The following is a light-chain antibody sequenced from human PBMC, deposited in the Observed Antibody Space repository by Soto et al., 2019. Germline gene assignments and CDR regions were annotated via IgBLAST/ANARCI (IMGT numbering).Light chain of an antibody. Sequence: QSVLTQPPSASGTPGQRVTISCSGSSSNIGSNTVNWYQQVPRTAPKLLIYSNNQRPSGVPDRFSGSKSGTSAPLAISGLQSEDEADYYCAAWDDSLNGWVFGGGTKVTVL. CDR3: AAWDDSLNGWV. CDR2: SNN. V-gene: IGLV1-44*01. J-gene: IGLJ3*02. CDR1: SSNIGSNT.